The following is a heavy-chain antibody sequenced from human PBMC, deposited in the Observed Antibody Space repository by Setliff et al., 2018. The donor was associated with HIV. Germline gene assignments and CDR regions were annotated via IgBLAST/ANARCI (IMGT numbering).Heavy chain of an antibody. Sequence: SETLSLTCAVSGDSINRGYYWAWIRQPPGKGPEWIGSIYKSGSTYHNPSLKSRVTISVNLSKNHFALKLTSVTAADTAVYYCARQHPFLEWLPLHFD. D-gene: IGHD3-3*01. CDR3: ARQHPFLEWLPLHFD. CDR1: GDSINRGYY. J-gene: IGHJ4*01. CDR2: IYKSGST. V-gene: IGHV4-38-2*01.